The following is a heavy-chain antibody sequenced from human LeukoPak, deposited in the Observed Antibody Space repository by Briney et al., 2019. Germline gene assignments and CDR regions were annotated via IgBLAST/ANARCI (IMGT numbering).Heavy chain of an antibody. CDR2: ISGSGGST. CDR1: GFTFSGYA. Sequence: SGGSLRLSCAASGFTFSGYAMSWVRQAPGKGLEWVSAISGSGGSTYYADSVKGRFTISRDNSKNTLYLQMNSLRAEDTAVYYCAKDFGPDIVVVPAAIGFDYWGQGTLVTVSS. CDR3: AKDFGPDIVVVPAAIGFDY. V-gene: IGHV3-23*01. J-gene: IGHJ4*02. D-gene: IGHD2-2*02.